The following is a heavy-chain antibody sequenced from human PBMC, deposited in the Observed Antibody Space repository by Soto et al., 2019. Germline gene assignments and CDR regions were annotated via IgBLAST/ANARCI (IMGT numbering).Heavy chain of an antibody. CDR3: ARGVHYDFWSGYYIQGGTDSYYFDY. CDR2: INHSGST. D-gene: IGHD3-3*01. V-gene: IGHV4-34*01. CDR1: GGSFSGYY. Sequence: SETLSLTCAGYGGSFSGYYWSCIRQPPGKGLEWIGEINHSGSTNYHPSLKSRVTISVDTSKNQFSLKLSSVTAADTAVYYCARGVHYDFWSGYYIQGGTDSYYFDYWGQGTLVTVSS. J-gene: IGHJ4*02.